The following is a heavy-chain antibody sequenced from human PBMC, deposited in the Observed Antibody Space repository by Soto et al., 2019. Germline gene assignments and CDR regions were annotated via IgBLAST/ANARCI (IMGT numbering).Heavy chain of an antibody. CDR3: ARATDTAMVYPA. D-gene: IGHD5-18*01. V-gene: IGHV1-8*01. Sequence: QVQLVQSGAEVKKPGASVKGSCKTSGYTFTSYDIHWVRQATGQGLEWMGWMNPNRGNTGYAQKIQGRVNMTRTASISKAYMELSSVRSEDTAVYYCARATDTAMVYPAWGQGTLVTFSS. CDR2: MNPNRGNT. CDR1: GYTFTSYD. J-gene: IGHJ5*02.